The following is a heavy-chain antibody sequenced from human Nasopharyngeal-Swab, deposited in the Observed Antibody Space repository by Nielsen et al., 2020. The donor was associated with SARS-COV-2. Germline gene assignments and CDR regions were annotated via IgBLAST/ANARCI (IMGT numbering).Heavy chain of an antibody. D-gene: IGHD1-20*01. CDR2: TKYVSKWNS. Sequence: SQTLSLTCAVSGGTLSISSVAWNWIRLSPSRGLEWLGKTKYVSKWNSDYAESVKSRITINPDTSKNQFSLRLNPVTPEDTAMYYCARDYKWAFDYWGQGTLVTVSS. CDR1: GGTLSISSVA. J-gene: IGHJ4*02. V-gene: IGHV6-1*01. CDR3: ARDYKWAFDY.